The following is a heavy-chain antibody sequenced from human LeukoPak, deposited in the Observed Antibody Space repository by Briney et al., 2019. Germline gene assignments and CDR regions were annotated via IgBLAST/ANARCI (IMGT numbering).Heavy chain of an antibody. CDR3: ARAVNGCGDYGTYFDY. CDR1: GGSISSGGYS. V-gene: IGHV4-30-2*01. CDR2: IYHSGST. Sequence: PSETLSLTCAVSGGSISSGGYSWSWIRQPPGKGLEWIGYIYHSGSTYYNPSLKSRVTISVDRSKNQFSLKLSSVTAADTAVYYCARAVNGCGDYGTYFDYWGQGTLVTVSS. J-gene: IGHJ4*02. D-gene: IGHD4-17*01.